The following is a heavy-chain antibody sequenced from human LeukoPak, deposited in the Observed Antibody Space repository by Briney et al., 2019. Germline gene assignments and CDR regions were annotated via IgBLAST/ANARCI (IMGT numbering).Heavy chain of an antibody. J-gene: IGHJ4*02. D-gene: IGHD2/OR15-2a*01. CDR2: IDPSDSYT. CDR1: GYSFTKNW. Sequence: RGESLKISCKGSGYSFTKNWISWVRQMPGKGLEWVGTIDPSDSYTNHSPSFQGHVTISADKSISTAYLQWSSLKASDTAMYYCARGLIRSFDYWGQGTLVTVSS. CDR3: ARGLIRSFDY. V-gene: IGHV5-10-1*01.